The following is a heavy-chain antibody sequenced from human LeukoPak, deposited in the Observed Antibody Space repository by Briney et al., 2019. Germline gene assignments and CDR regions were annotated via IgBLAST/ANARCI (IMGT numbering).Heavy chain of an antibody. V-gene: IGHV3-7*01. Sequence: GGSLRLSCAASGFTFSSYWMGWVRQAPGKGLQWVANIKQDGSERNYVDSVKGRFTISRDNAKDSLYLQMDSLRVEDTAVYYCARDRTGASWGQGTLVTVSS. CDR2: IKQDGSER. D-gene: IGHD3-10*01. CDR1: GFTFSSYW. J-gene: IGHJ4*02. CDR3: ARDRTGAS.